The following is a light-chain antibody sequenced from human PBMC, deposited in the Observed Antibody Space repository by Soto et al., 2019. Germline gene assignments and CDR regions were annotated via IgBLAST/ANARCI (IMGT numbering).Light chain of an antibody. J-gene: IGLJ3*02. CDR1: SSDVGSYNL. CDR2: EGS. Sequence: QPALTQPASVSGSPGQSITISCTGTSSDVGSYNLVSWYQQHPDKAPKLMIYEGSERPSGVSNRFSGSKSGNTASLTISGLQAEDEADYYCCSYAGSSTWVFGGGTKLTVL. V-gene: IGLV2-23*01. CDR3: CSYAGSSTWV.